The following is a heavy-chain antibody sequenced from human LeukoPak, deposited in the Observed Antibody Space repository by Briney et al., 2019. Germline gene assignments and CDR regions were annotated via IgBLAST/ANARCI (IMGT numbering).Heavy chain of an antibody. Sequence: SEPLSLTCTVSGGSISPYYWSWIRQPPGKGLELIGYIYYSGSTNYNPSLKSRVTISVDTSQNQFSLKLNSVTAADTAVYFCARVAVTTGLEFDYWGQGILVTVSS. CDR2: IYYSGST. CDR3: ARVAVTTGLEFDY. V-gene: IGHV4-59*01. J-gene: IGHJ4*02. CDR1: GGSISPYY. D-gene: IGHD3-9*01.